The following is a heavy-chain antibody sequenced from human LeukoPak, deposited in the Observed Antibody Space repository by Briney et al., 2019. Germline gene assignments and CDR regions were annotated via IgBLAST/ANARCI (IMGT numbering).Heavy chain of an antibody. V-gene: IGHV3-11*01. D-gene: IGHD5-18*01. Sequence: GGSLRLSCAASGFTFSDYYMSWIRQAPGKGLEWVSYISSSGSTIYYADSVKGRFTISRDNAKNSLYLQMNSLRAEDTAVYYCARGLQPWIQLWLSLAKSFLLDYWGQGTLVTVSS. J-gene: IGHJ4*02. CDR1: GFTFSDYY. CDR3: ARGLQPWIQLWLSLAKSFLLDY. CDR2: ISSSGSTI.